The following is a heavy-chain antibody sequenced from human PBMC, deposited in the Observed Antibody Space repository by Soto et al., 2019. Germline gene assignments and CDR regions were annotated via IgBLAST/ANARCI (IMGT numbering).Heavy chain of an antibody. CDR2: ISAYSGVT. CDR1: GYTFSSYG. CDR3: ARAPEYLSDATAVPESASFDY. V-gene: IGHV1-18*01. J-gene: IGHJ4*02. Sequence: ASVKVSCKSSGYTFSSYGVSWVRQAPGQGLEWLGWISAYSGVTNFAQKFQGRVTLTTDTPTSTVYMEMRGLTSDDTAVYYCARAPEYLSDATAVPESASFDYWGEGTLVTVSS. D-gene: IGHD1-1*01.